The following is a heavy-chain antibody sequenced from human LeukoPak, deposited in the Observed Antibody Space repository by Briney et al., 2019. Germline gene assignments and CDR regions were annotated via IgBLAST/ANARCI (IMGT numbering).Heavy chain of an antibody. J-gene: IGHJ3*02. CDR2: INPNSGGT. CDR3: GRFRPVLRYFDWHDAFDI. Sequence: ASVKLSCKASGYTFTGYYMHWARQAPGQGLEWMGWINPNSGGTNYAQKFQGRVTMTRDTSISTAYMELSRLRSDDTAVYYCGRFRPVLRYFDWHDAFDIWGQGTMVTVSS. D-gene: IGHD3-9*01. CDR1: GYTFTGYY. V-gene: IGHV1-2*02.